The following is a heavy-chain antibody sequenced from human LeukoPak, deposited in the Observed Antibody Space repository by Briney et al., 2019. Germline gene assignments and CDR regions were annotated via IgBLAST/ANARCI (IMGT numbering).Heavy chain of an antibody. Sequence: PGRSLRLSCAASGFTFDDYAMHWVRQAPGKGLEWVSGISWNSGSIGYADSVKGRFTISRDNAKNSLYLQMNSLRAEDTAVYYCARDEGYDSSGYSYYFDYWGQGTLVTVSS. CDR2: ISWNSGSI. J-gene: IGHJ4*02. CDR1: GFTFDDYA. V-gene: IGHV3-9*01. D-gene: IGHD3-22*01. CDR3: ARDEGYDSSGYSYYFDY.